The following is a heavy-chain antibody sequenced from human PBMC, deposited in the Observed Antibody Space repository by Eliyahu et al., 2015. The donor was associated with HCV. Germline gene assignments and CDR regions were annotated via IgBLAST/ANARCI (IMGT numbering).Heavy chain of an antibody. Sequence: QVQLVQSGAEVKKPGSSVKVSCKASGGTFSSYAISWVRXPPGQGLEWMGRIIPILGIANYAQKFQGRVTITADKSTSTAYMELSSLRSEDTAVYYCARDYRPPEGYCSGGSCYSRFDPWGQGTLVTVSS. CDR2: IIPILGIA. CDR3: ARDYRPPEGYCSGGSCYSRFDP. V-gene: IGHV1-69*04. J-gene: IGHJ5*02. CDR1: GGTFSSYA. D-gene: IGHD2-15*01.